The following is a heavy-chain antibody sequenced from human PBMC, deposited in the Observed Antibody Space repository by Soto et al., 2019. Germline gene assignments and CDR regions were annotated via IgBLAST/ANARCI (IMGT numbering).Heavy chain of an antibody. J-gene: IGHJ6*02. CDR3: ARDGSEVIPAAIGGGYGMDV. D-gene: IGHD2-2*01. V-gene: IGHV3-11*06. CDR2: ISGSNIYT. Sequence: GGSLRLSCAASGFTFSDYYMSWIRQAPGKGLEWISYISGSNIYTNYADSVKGRFTISRDNANNSLYLQMDSLRVEDTAVYYCARDGSEVIPAAIGGGYGMDVWGQGTTVTVSS. CDR1: GFTFSDYY.